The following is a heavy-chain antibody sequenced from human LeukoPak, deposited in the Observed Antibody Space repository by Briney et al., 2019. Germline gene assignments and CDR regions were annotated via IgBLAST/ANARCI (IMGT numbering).Heavy chain of an antibody. CDR1: GGTFSSYA. Sequence: SVKVSCKASGGTFSSYAISWVRQAPGRGLEWMGGIIPIFGTANYAQKFQGRVTITADESTSTAYMELSSLRSEDTAVYYCARDRAVAGDYYYYGMDVWGQGTTVTVSS. CDR3: ARDRAVAGDYYYYGMDV. D-gene: IGHD6-19*01. CDR2: IIPIFGTA. V-gene: IGHV1-69*13. J-gene: IGHJ6*02.